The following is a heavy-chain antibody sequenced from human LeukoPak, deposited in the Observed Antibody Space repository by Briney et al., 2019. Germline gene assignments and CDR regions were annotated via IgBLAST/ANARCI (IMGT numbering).Heavy chain of an antibody. Sequence: ASVKVSCKASGYTFTVYYMHRVRQAPGQGLEWMGRINPNSGGTNYAQKFQGRVTVTRDTSTSTVHMELSGLRSEDTAVYYCARDQEGFDYWGQGTLVTVSS. CDR3: ARDQEGFDY. CDR1: GYTFTVYY. V-gene: IGHV1-2*06. CDR2: INPNSGGT. J-gene: IGHJ4*02.